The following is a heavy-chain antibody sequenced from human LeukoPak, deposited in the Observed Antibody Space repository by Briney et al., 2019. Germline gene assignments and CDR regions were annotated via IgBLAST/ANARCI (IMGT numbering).Heavy chain of an antibody. CDR2: ISGSGGTT. CDR1: GFTFSSYA. V-gene: IGHV3-23*01. Sequence: GASLRLSCAASGFTFSSYAMSWVRQAPGKGLEWVSSISGSGGTTYYADSVKGRFTISRDNSKNTPYLQMNSLRAEDTAVYYCAKIRDSRGLEYWGQGTLVTVSS. J-gene: IGHJ4*02. CDR3: AKIRDSRGLEY. D-gene: IGHD3-22*01.